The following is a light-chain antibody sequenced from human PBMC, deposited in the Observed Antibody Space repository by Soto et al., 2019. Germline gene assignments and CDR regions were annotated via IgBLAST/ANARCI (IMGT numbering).Light chain of an antibody. V-gene: IGKV3-20*01. Sequence: EIVLTQSPGPLSLSPGERATLSFRASQSVSSSYLAWYQQKPGQAPRLLIYGASSRATGIPDRFSGSGSGTDFTLTISRLEPEDFAVYYCQQYDSSPLTCGGGTKVEIK. CDR1: QSVSSSY. CDR2: GAS. J-gene: IGKJ4*01. CDR3: QQYDSSPLT.